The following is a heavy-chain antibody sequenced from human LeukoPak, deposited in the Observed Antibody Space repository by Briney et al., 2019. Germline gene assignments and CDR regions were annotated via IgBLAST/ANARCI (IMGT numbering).Heavy chain of an antibody. Sequence: GGSLRLSCAASGFTFSSYSMNWVRQAPRKGLEWVSSISSSSSYIYYADSVKGRFTISRDNAKNSLYLQMNSLRAEDTAVYYCARDPEVVVAATGGWGQGTLVTVSS. V-gene: IGHV3-21*01. CDR3: ARDPEVVVAATGG. CDR2: ISSSSSYI. CDR1: GFTFSSYS. D-gene: IGHD2-15*01. J-gene: IGHJ4*02.